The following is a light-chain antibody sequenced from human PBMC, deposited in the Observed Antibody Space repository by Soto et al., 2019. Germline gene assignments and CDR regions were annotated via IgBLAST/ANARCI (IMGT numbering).Light chain of an antibody. J-gene: IGKJ1*01. Sequence: IVMPQSPSTLSVSAGERSGLSCSSSQSVSSNLAWYQQKPGQAPRLLIYGASNRATGIPARFSGSGSGTEFTLTISSLQSEDFAVYYCQQYNNWPPRTFGQGTKVDIK. CDR2: GAS. CDR3: QQYNNWPPRT. CDR1: QSVSSN. V-gene: IGKV3-15*01.